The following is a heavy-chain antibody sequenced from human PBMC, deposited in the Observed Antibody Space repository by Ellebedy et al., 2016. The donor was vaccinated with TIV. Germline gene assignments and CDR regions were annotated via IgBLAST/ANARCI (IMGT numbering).Heavy chain of an antibody. CDR2: ISSDGIST. V-gene: IGHV3-74*01. CDR3: ARDLSLSDDY. Sequence: GESLKISCAASGFTFSSYWMHWVRQAPGKGLVWVSRISSDGISTSYADSVKGRFTISRDNAKNTLYLQMNSLRAEDTAVYYCARDLSLSDDYWGQGTLVTVSS. J-gene: IGHJ4*02. CDR1: GFTFSSYW. D-gene: IGHD6-25*01.